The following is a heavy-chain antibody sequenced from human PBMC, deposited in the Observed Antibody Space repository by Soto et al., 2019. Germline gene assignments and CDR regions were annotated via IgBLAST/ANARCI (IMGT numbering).Heavy chain of an antibody. J-gene: IGHJ6*03. V-gene: IGHV3-21*01. CDR1: GFSFSDYS. CDR3: ARDGAYCSGTGCRDYYHYMDV. Sequence: EVQLVESGGGLVKPGGSLRLSCAASGFSFSDYSMNWVRQAPGKGLEWVSSISGSSSYISYADSLKGRVTVSRDNAEKSLSLQMNSLRAEDTALYYCARDGAYCSGTGCRDYYHYMDVWGKGTTVTVSS. CDR2: ISGSSSYI. D-gene: IGHD2-2*01.